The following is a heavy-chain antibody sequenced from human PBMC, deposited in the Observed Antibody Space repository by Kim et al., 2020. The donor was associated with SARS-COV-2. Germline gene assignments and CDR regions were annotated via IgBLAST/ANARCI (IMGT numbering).Heavy chain of an antibody. CDR1: GGSFSGYY. J-gene: IGHJ4*02. Sequence: SETLSLTCAVYGGSFSGYYWSWIRQPPGKGLEWIGEINHSGSTNYNPSLKSRVTISVDTSKNQFSLKLSSLTAADTAVYYCASTRAYYAENNYCGQGTLVTVSS. V-gene: IGHV4-34*01. D-gene: IGHD3-10*01. CDR3: ASTRAYYAENNY. CDR2: INHSGST.